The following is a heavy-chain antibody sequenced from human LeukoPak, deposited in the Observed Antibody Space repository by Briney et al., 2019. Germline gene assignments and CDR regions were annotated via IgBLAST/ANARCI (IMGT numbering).Heavy chain of an antibody. CDR2: ISWNSDNV. V-gene: IGHV3-9*01. J-gene: IGHJ4*02. D-gene: IGHD2-8*01. CDR3: AKEGSVCTNGICRYFDF. CDR1: GFTFRDSA. Sequence: GGSLRLSCAASGFTFRDSAMHWVRQVPGKGLEWVSSISWNSDNVDYVDSVKGRFTISRDNAKNSLYLQMNSLRPEDTAFYYCAKEGSVCTNGICRYFDFWGQGALVTVSS.